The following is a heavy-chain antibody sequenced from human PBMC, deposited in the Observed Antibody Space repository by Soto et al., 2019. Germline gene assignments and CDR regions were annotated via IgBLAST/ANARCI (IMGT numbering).Heavy chain of an antibody. D-gene: IGHD1-26*01. Sequence: QVQLVQSGAEVKKPGSSVKVSCQTSGGTFSTYSIVWVRQAPGEGLEWMGGIIPIFGTANYAQKFQDRVTITAEKYTNIAFMELSSMKSEDTAMYYCASSSGNNYVVGTNYYFDYWGQGTLVTVSS. CDR2: IIPIFGTA. J-gene: IGHJ4*02. CDR3: ASSSGNNYVVGTNYYFDY. CDR1: GGTFSTYS. V-gene: IGHV1-69*06.